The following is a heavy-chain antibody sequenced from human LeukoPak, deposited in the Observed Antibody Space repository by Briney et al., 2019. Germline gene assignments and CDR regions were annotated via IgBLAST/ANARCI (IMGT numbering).Heavy chain of an antibody. CDR2: INPNSGGT. J-gene: IGHJ4*02. D-gene: IGHD3-22*01. CDR1: GYTFTGYY. CDR3: ARDRAQFDSSGYEIDY. V-gene: IGHV1-2*02. Sequence: VASVKVSCKTSGYTFTGYYIHWVRQAPGQGLECMGWINPNSGGTNFAQKFQGRVTLTRDTSISTAYMELSSLRSDDTAVYYCARDRAQFDSSGYEIDYWGQGTLVTVSS.